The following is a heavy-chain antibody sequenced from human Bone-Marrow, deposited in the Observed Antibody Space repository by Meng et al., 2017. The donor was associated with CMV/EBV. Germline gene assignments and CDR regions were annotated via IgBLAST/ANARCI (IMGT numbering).Heavy chain of an antibody. Sequence: SVKVSCKASGGTFSSYAISWVRQAPGQGLEWMGGIIPIFGTANYAQKFQGRVTITADKSTSTAYMELSSLRSEDTAVYYCARAIAARSNYYYYYGMDVWGQGTTVTVSS. CDR3: ARAIAARSNYYYYYGMDV. CDR2: IIPIFGTA. J-gene: IGHJ6*02. CDR1: GGTFSSYA. D-gene: IGHD6-6*01. V-gene: IGHV1-69*06.